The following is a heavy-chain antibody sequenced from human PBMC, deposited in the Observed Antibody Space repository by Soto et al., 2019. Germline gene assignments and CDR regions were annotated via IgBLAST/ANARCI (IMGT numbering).Heavy chain of an antibody. CDR3: AKDLLRDFWSGYYDY. J-gene: IGHJ4*02. Sequence: PGGSLRLSCAASGFTFSSYGMHWVRQAPGKGLEWVAVISYDGSNKYYADSVKGRFTISRDNSKNTLYLQMNSLRAEDTAVYYCAKDLLRDFWSGYYDYWGQGTLVTVSS. D-gene: IGHD3-3*01. CDR2: ISYDGSNK. CDR1: GFTFSSYG. V-gene: IGHV3-30*18.